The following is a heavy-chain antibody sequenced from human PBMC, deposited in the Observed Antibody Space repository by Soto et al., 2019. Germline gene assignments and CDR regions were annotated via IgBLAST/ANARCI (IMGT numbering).Heavy chain of an antibody. D-gene: IGHD3-3*01. CDR3: ARPRGSGVIINFFDH. J-gene: IGHJ4*02. CDR2: MSYDGSNK. Sequence: QVQLVETGGGVVQPGRSLRLSCAASGFTFSSFAMHWVRQAPGKGLEWVAVMSYDGSNKYYADSVKGRFTISRDNSKNTLYLQMNSLRAEDTAVYYCARPRGSGVIINFFDHWGQGTLVTVSS. V-gene: IGHV3-30-3*01. CDR1: GFTFSSFA.